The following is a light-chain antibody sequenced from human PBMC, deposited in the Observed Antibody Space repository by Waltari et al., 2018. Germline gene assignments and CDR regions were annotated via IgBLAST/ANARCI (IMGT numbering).Light chain of an antibody. CDR2: ENS. CDR3: SSYAGTINVV. Sequence: QSALTQPASVSGSPGQSITISCTAARIDVGSYDLFSRSQQHPGRAPKVIIYENSRRPSGVSSRFSGSKSGNTAVLTIAGLWAEDEADYYCSSYAGTINVVFGGGTKVTVL. CDR1: RIDVGSYDL. J-gene: IGLJ2*01. V-gene: IGLV2-23*01.